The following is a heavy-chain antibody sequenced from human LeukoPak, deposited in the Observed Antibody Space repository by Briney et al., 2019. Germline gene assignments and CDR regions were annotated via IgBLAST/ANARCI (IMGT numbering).Heavy chain of an antibody. Sequence: GGSLRLSCSASGFIFSSYTMIWVRQAPGRGLEWVSSIGSSSTYIYYADSVKGRFTISRDNAEDSVYLQMNSLRVEDTAVYYCASDVDFSFDYWGQGTLVTVSS. D-gene: IGHD3/OR15-3a*01. CDR2: IGSSSTYI. CDR1: GFIFSSYT. J-gene: IGHJ4*02. CDR3: ASDVDFSFDY. V-gene: IGHV3-21*01.